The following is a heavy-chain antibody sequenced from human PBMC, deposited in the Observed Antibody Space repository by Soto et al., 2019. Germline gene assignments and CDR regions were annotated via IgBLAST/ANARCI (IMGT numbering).Heavy chain of an antibody. J-gene: IGHJ4*02. CDR2: INHSGST. Sequence: QVQLQQWGAGLLKPSETLSLTCAVYGGSFSGYYWSWIRQPPGKGLEWIGEINHSGSTNYNPSLKRRVTISVDTSKNQFSLKLSSVTAADTAVYYCATLLGYSSGWSLGETDYWGQGTLVTVSS. CDR3: ATLLGYSSGWSLGETDY. V-gene: IGHV4-34*01. CDR1: GGSFSGYY. D-gene: IGHD6-19*01.